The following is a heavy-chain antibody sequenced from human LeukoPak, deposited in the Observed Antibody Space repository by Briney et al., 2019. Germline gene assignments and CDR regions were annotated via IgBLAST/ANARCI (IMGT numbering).Heavy chain of an antibody. D-gene: IGHD3-22*01. V-gene: IGHV3-7*04. Sequence: GGSLRLSCVASRFTFSNYWMSWVRQAPGKGLEWVANINQDGSKKRYADSMKGRFTISRDNAKESLYLQLNSLRAEDTAVYYCSGGYYYDNLAYWGQGILVTVSS. J-gene: IGHJ4*02. CDR2: INQDGSKK. CDR1: RFTFSNYW. CDR3: SGGYYYDNLAY.